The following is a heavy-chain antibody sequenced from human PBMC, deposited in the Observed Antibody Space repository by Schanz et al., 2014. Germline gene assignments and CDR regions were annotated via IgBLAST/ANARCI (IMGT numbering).Heavy chain of an antibody. CDR2: INPDSGGT. CDR1: GYTFTSYV. Sequence: QVQLVQSGAEVKKPGASVKVSCKASGYTFTSYVIIWVRQAPGQGLEWMGWINPDSGGTNYAQKFQGRVTMTRDMSINTAYMELSRLRSDDSAVYYCASDFWSGYSHYYYGLDVWGQGTTVTVSS. D-gene: IGHD3-3*01. J-gene: IGHJ6*02. V-gene: IGHV1-2*02. CDR3: ASDFWSGYSHYYYGLDV.